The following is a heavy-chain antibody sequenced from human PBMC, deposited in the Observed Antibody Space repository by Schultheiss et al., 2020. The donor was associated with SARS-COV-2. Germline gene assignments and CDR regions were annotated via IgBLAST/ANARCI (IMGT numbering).Heavy chain of an antibody. J-gene: IGHJ4*02. D-gene: IGHD3-22*01. CDR1: GFTFSSYA. CDR2: ISGSGGST. CDR3: AKDYRESSGYYGLFDY. Sequence: GGSLRLSCAASGFTFSSYAMSWVRQAPGKGLEWVSAISGSGGSTYYADSVKGRFTISRDNSKNTLYLQMNSLRAEDTAVYYCAKDYRESSGYYGLFDYWGQGTRVTVSS. V-gene: IGHV3-23*01.